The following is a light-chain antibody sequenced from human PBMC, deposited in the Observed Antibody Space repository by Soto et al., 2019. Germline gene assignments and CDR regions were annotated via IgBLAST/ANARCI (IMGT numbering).Light chain of an antibody. CDR3: QQYGSSPIT. J-gene: IGKJ5*01. Sequence: ELVITQSPASLSVSPGERATLSCSSSQSVSSSYLAWYQQKPGQAPRLLIYGVSSRVTGIPDRFSGSGSGTDFTLTISRLEPEDFAVYYCQQYGSSPITFGQGTRLEI. CDR1: QSVSSSY. CDR2: GVS. V-gene: IGKV3-20*01.